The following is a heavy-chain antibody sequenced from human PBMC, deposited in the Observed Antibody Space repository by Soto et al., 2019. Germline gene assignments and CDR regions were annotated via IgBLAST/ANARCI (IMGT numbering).Heavy chain of an antibody. D-gene: IGHD3-10*01. Sequence: VQLLESGGGLVQPGGSLRLSCAASGFTFRNYAMSWVRQAPGKGLEWVSNISGSGGSIYYADSVRGRFTISRDNSKNTLYLQMDSLRAEDTAIYYCAKDPYGSGSYSVDYWGQGTLVTVSS. CDR2: ISGSGGSI. V-gene: IGHV3-23*01. J-gene: IGHJ4*02. CDR3: AKDPYGSGSYSVDY. CDR1: GFTFRNYA.